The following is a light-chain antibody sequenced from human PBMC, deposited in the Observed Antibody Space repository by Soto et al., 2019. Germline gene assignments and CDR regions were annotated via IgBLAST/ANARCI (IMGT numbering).Light chain of an antibody. V-gene: IGKV1-12*01. J-gene: IGKJ3*01. CDR3: QQGKTFPFT. CDR2: TVS. CDR1: HGVSGW. Sequence: IQMTQSPSSVSASVGDTVTLSCQTTHGVSGWLAWYQQKPGKAPTLLIYTVSTLQSGVPSRFSGSGSGTDFSLTIPNLHPEDFATYFCQQGKTFPFTFGPGTKVEVK.